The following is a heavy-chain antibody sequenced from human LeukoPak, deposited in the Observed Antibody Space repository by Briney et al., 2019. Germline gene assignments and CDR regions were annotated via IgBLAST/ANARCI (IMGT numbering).Heavy chain of an antibody. Sequence: PSETLSLTCTVSVGSITGSRYYWGWIRQPPGKGLEWLGNIYYSGSIDHNPSLKSRLTISLDTSKNQFSLKLSSVTAADTAVYCATPSGNAYDVWGQGTMVTVSS. CDR3: TPSGNAYDV. V-gene: IGHV4-39*07. CDR2: IYYSGSI. J-gene: IGHJ3*01. CDR1: VGSITGSRYY. D-gene: IGHD3-10*01.